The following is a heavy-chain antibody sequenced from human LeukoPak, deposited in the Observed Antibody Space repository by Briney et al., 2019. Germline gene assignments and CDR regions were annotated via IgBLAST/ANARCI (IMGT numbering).Heavy chain of an antibody. CDR1: GYTFTSYY. J-gene: IGHJ6*03. CDR2: INPNRGIT. CDR3: ARVALQLLTPLYYYYMDV. D-gene: IGHD2-2*01. V-gene: IGHV1-46*01. Sequence: ASVKVSCKASGYTFTSYYMYWVRQAPGQGLEWMGIINPNRGITSYAQKFQGRVTMTRDMSTSTVYMELSSLRSEDTAVYYCARVALQLLTPLYYYYMDVWGKGTTVTVSS.